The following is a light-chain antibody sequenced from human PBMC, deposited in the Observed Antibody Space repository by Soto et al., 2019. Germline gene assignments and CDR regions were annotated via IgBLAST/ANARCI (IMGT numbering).Light chain of an antibody. J-gene: IGKJ2*03. CDR1: QDISTS. Sequence: DIQLTQSPSFLSASVGDRVTVSCRASQDISTSLAWFQQKAGKVPQLLVYPASTLQDGVPSRFSGSGSGTYFTRTINNLQAEDFATYYCQHLRTYQFSCGQGTKLDIK. V-gene: IGKV1-9*01. CDR3: QHLRTYQFS. CDR2: PAS.